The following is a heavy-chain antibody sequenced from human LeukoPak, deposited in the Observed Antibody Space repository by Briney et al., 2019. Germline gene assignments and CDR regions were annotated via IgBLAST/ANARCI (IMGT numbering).Heavy chain of an antibody. D-gene: IGHD3-3*01. CDR2: ISGSGGST. CDR3: AKGMGSIFGPMGYYYGMDV. V-gene: IGHV3-23*01. J-gene: IGHJ6*02. CDR1: GFTFSSYA. Sequence: GGSLRLSCAASGFTFSSYAMSWVRQAPGKGLEWVSAISGSGGSTYYADSVKGRFTISRDNSKNTLYLQMNSLRAEDTAVYYCAKGMGSIFGPMGYYYGMDVWAKGPRSPSP.